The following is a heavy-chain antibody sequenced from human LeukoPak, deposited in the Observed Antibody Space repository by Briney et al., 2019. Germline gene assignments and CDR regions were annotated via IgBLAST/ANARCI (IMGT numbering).Heavy chain of an antibody. CDR2: IRSKANSYAT. D-gene: IGHD4-11*01. J-gene: IGHJ3*02. CDR3: TRHYRRFDAFDI. V-gene: IGHV3-73*01. Sequence: GGSLRLSCAASGFTFSGSAMHWVRQASGKGLEWVGRIRSKANSYATAYAASVKGRFTISRDDSKNTAYLQMNSLQTEDTAVYYCTRHYRRFDAFDIWGQGTMVTVSS. CDR1: GFTFSGSA.